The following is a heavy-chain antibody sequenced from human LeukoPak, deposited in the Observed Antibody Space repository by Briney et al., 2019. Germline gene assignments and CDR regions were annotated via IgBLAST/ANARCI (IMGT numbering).Heavy chain of an antibody. V-gene: IGHV3-33*01. Sequence: PGGSLRLSCAASGFIFSSYGMHWVRQAPGKGLEWVAVIWYDGSNKYYADSVKGRFTISRDNSKNTLYLQMNSLRAEDTAVYYCARAIGYCSGGSCYSSYYYYYYMDVWGKGTTVTVSS. CDR3: ARAIGYCSGGSCYSSYYYYYYMDV. J-gene: IGHJ6*03. CDR1: GFIFSSYG. CDR2: IWYDGSNK. D-gene: IGHD2-15*01.